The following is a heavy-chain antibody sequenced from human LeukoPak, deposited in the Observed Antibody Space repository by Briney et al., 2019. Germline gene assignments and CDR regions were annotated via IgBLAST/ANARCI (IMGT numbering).Heavy chain of an antibody. D-gene: IGHD3-3*01. CDR1: GFTFSSYA. Sequence: GGSLRLSCAASGFTFSSYAMSWVRQAPGKGLEWVSAISGSGGSTYYADSVKGRFTISRDNSKNALYLQMNSLRAEDTAVYYCATTGVTIFGVVIISADPFDYWGQGTLVTVSS. V-gene: IGHV3-23*01. CDR3: ATTGVTIFGVVIISADPFDY. J-gene: IGHJ4*02. CDR2: ISGSGGST.